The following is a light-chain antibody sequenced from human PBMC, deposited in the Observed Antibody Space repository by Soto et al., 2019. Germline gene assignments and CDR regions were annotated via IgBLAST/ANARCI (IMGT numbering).Light chain of an antibody. CDR3: QQSYSTTIT. Sequence: DIQMTQSPSCLSASVGDRVTITCRASQSISSYLNWYQQKPGKAPKLLIYAASSLQRGVPSRFSGSGSGTDFTLTISSLQPEDFATYYCQQSYSTTITFGQGTRLEIK. V-gene: IGKV1-39*01. CDR1: QSISSY. J-gene: IGKJ5*01. CDR2: AAS.